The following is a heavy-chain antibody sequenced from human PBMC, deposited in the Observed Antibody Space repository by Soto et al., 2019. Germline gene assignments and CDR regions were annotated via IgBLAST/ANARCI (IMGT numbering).Heavy chain of an antibody. Sequence: GGSLRLSCTASGFMFGSYWMTWVRHVPGKGLQWVANIKRDGSEKYYVDFVEGRFTISRDNADNSVFLDMNNLRVDDTATYYCARVRATDYEIDYWGQGALVTVSS. J-gene: IGHJ4*02. CDR2: IKRDGSEK. CDR1: GFMFGSYW. D-gene: IGHD4-17*01. CDR3: ARVRATDYEIDY. V-gene: IGHV3-7*03.